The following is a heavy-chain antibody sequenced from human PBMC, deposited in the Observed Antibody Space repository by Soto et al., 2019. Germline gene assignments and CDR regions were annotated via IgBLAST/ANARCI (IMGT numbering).Heavy chain of an antibody. CDR2: IKSKTDGGTT. J-gene: IGHJ4*02. V-gene: IGHV3-15*01. CDR1: GFTFSNAW. D-gene: IGHD4-17*01. CDR3: TTLYGDYLARFDC. Sequence: EVQLVESGGGLVKPGGSLSLSCAASGFTFSNAWMSWVRQAPGKGLEWVGRIKSKTDGGTTDYAAPVKGRFTISSNDSRSAPGMQMTSLKSGDTAVYYCTTLYGDYLARFDCWGQGTLVTVS.